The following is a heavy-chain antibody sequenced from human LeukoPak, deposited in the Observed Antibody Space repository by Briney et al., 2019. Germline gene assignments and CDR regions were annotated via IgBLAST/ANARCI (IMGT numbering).Heavy chain of an antibody. CDR3: AMIEQVVSNVEGGY. D-gene: IGHD6-6*01. CDR1: GFSFSDYR. V-gene: IGHV3-7*01. CDR2: IKQDGSMK. J-gene: IGHJ4*02. Sequence: GGSLRLSCAAFGFSFSDYRMSWVRQAPGKGLEWVANIKQDGSMKGYVDSVKGRFTISRDNAKNSLYLQMNSLRADDTAVYFCAMIEQVVSNVEGGYWGQGTLVTVSS.